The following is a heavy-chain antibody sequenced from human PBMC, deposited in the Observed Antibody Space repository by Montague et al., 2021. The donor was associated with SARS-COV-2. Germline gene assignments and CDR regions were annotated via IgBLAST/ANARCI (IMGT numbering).Heavy chain of an antibody. CDR2: IYYSGST. V-gene: IGHV4-39*07. D-gene: IGHD2-15*01. J-gene: IGHJ3*01. CDR1: GGSISSSSYY. Sequence: SETLSLTCTVSGGSISSSSYYWGWIRQPPGKGLEWIGSIYYSGSTHYNPSLKSRVTTSVDPSKNQFSLKLSSVTAADTAVYYCARHGVFGAVAAVTMDSWGQGTMVTVSS. CDR3: ARHGVFGAVAAVTMDS.